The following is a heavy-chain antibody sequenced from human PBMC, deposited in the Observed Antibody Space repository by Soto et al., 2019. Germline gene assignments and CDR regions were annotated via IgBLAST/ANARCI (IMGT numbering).Heavy chain of an antibody. J-gene: IGHJ2*01. Sequence: QMQLVESGGGVVQPGKSLRLSCGASGFPFSVYGIHWVRQAPGKGLEWVAVIRSDGSNKYYGDSVKGRFTISRDNSKNRLYLQMNSLRAEDTAVYYCVRASGPFDLWGRGTLVTVSS. V-gene: IGHV3-33*01. CDR2: IRSDGSNK. CDR1: GFPFSVYG. CDR3: VRASGPFDL.